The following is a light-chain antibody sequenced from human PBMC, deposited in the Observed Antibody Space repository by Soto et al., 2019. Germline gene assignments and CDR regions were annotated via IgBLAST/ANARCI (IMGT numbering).Light chain of an antibody. J-gene: IGKJ2*01. CDR2: GAS. CDR1: QSVSSSY. CDR3: QQYGSSPPYT. Sequence: EIVLTQSPGTLSLSPGERATLSCRASQSVSSSYLAWYQQKPGQAPRLLIYGASSRATGIPDRFSGSGYGTDFTLTISRLEPEDFAVYYCQQYGSSPPYTFGQGTELEIK. V-gene: IGKV3-20*01.